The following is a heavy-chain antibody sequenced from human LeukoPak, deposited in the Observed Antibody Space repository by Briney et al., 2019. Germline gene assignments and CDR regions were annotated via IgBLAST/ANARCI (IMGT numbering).Heavy chain of an antibody. Sequence: SETLSLTCTVSGGSVSSGSYYWSWIRQPPGKGLEWIGYIYYSGSTNYNPSLKSRVTISVDTSKNQFSLKLSSVTAADTAVYYCARGSVGYSDGMDVWGQGTTVTVSS. J-gene: IGHJ6*02. CDR2: IYYSGST. CDR1: GGSVSSGSYY. V-gene: IGHV4-61*01. D-gene: IGHD5-18*01. CDR3: ARGSVGYSDGMDV.